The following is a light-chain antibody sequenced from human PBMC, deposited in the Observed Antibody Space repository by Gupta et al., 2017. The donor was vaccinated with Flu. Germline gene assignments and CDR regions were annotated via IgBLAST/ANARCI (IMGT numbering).Light chain of an antibody. CDR3: SSYTSSSTYV. CDR1: RSDVGLYNR. Sequence: QSALTQPPSVSGSPGQSVTISCTGTRSDVGLYNRVSWYQQSPGTAPKLMISAVSNRPSGVPARFSGSKSGNTASLTISGLQAEDEADYYCSSYTSSSTYVFGTGTKVTVL. J-gene: IGLJ1*01. V-gene: IGLV2-18*02. CDR2: AVS.